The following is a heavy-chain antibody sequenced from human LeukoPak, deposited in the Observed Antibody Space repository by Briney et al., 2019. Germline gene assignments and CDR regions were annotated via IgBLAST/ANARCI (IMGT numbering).Heavy chain of an antibody. V-gene: IGHV1-46*01. CDR1: GYTFTSYD. J-gene: IGHJ6*02. CDR2: INPSGGST. Sequence: GASVKVSCKASGYTFTSYDINWVRQATGQGLEWMGIINPSGGSTSYAQKFQGRVTMTRDTSMSTVYMELSSLRSEDTAVYYCARYSSSRPGMDVWGQGTTVTVSS. CDR3: ARYSSSRPGMDV. D-gene: IGHD6-13*01.